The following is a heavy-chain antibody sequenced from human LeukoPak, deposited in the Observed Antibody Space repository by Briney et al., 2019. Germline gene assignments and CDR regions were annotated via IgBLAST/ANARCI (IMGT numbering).Heavy chain of an antibody. CDR2: IYSGGST. CDR1: GFTVSSYY. Sequence: GGSLRLSCAASGFTVSSYYMSWVRQAPGKGLEWVSVIYSGGSTYYADSVKGRFTISRDNSKNTLYLQMNSLRAEDTAVYYCARDWFGSDDAFDIWGQGTMVTVSS. J-gene: IGHJ3*02. V-gene: IGHV3-66*01. D-gene: IGHD5-12*01. CDR3: ARDWFGSDDAFDI.